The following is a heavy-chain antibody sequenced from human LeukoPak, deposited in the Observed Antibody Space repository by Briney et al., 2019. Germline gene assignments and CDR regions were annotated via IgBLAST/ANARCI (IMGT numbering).Heavy chain of an antibody. V-gene: IGHV3-53*04. Sequence: QAGGSLRLSCAASGFTVSSNYMSWVRQAPGKGLEWVSVIYSGGSTYYADSVKGRFTISRHNSKNTLYLQMNSLRAEDTAVYYCATSSAWGCSGGSCYYYGMDVWGQGTTVTVSS. CDR3: ATSSAWGCSGGSCYYYGMDV. CDR2: IYSGGST. D-gene: IGHD2-15*01. CDR1: GFTVSSNY. J-gene: IGHJ6*02.